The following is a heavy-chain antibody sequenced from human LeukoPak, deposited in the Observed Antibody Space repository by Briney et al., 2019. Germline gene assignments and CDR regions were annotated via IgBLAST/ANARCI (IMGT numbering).Heavy chain of an antibody. J-gene: IGHJ4*02. D-gene: IGHD5-12*01. CDR2: IWYDGSNK. CDR1: GFTFSSYG. V-gene: IGHV3-33*01. CDR3: ARDQSGYDWLDY. Sequence: GGSLRLSCAASGFTFSSYGMHWVRQAPGKGLEWVAVIWYDGSNKYYADSVKGRFTISRDNSKNTLYLQMNSLRAEDTAVYYCARDQSGYDWLDYWGQGTLVTVSS.